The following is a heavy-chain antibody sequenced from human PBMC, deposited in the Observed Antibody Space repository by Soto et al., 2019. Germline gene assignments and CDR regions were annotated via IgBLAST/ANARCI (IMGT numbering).Heavy chain of an antibody. Sequence: SETLSLTCTVSGGSISGHYWSWIRQPPGKGLQYIGYISYSGSTNYNPSLKSRVTISVDTSNNQFSLRLSSVTAADTAVYYCARDVGLQHDTGYYDFWSGKNNWFDPWGQGILVTVS. CDR1: GGSISGHY. CDR2: ISYSGST. J-gene: IGHJ5*02. D-gene: IGHD3-3*01. CDR3: ARDVGLQHDTGYYDFWSGKNNWFDP. V-gene: IGHV4-59*11.